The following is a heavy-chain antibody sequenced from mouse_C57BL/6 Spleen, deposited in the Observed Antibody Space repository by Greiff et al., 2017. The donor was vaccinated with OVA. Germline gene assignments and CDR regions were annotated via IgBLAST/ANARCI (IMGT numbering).Heavy chain of an antibody. Sequence: QVQLKESGPGLVQPSQSLSITCTVSGFSLTSYGVHWVRQSPGKGLEWLGVIWRGGSTDYNAAFMSRLSITKDNSKSQVFFKMNSLQADDTAIYYCAKESSSLSYWYFDVWGTGTTVTVSS. V-gene: IGHV2-5*01. J-gene: IGHJ1*03. CDR1: GFSLTSYG. CDR3: AKESSSLSYWYFDV. D-gene: IGHD1-1*01. CDR2: IWRGGST.